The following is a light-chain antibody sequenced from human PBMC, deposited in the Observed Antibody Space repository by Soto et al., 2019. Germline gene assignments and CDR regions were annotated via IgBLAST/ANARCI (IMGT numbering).Light chain of an antibody. CDR2: DAS. V-gene: IGKV3-11*01. CDR3: QQRSNWPPIT. CDR1: ESVSSY. Sequence: EIVLTQSPATLSLSPGERATLSCRASESVSSYLAWYQQKPGQAPRLLIYDASNRATGIPARFSGSGSGTDFTLTISSLEPEDFGVDYCQQRSNWPPITFGQGTRLEIK. J-gene: IGKJ5*01.